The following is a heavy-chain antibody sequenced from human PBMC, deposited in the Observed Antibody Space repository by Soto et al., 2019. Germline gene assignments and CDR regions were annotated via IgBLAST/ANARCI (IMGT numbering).Heavy chain of an antibody. D-gene: IGHD3-22*01. V-gene: IGHV4-39*02. CDR3: ARVGPWVPYYYDSSPYTFENWFDP. J-gene: IGHJ5*02. CDR1: GGSISSGGYY. Sequence: PSETLSLTCTVSGGSISSGGYYWNWIRQHPGKGLEWIGSIYHGGSTYYNPSLNSRVTLSIDMTNNHVSLILNSVTAADTAVYYCARVGPWVPYYYDSSPYTFENWFDPWGQGTLVTVSS. CDR2: IYHGGST.